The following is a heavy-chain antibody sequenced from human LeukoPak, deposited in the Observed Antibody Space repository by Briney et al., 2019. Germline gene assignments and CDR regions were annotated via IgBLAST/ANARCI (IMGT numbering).Heavy chain of an antibody. CDR2: ISSSSSYT. J-gene: IGHJ4*02. V-gene: IGHV3-21*01. CDR1: GFTFSSYS. Sequence: GGSLRLSCAASGFTFSSYSMNWVRQAPGKGLEWVSSISSSSSYTYYADSVKGQFAISRDNAKNSLYLQMNSLRAEDTAVYYCAISPGGYGSGSYSWGQGTLVTVSS. CDR3: AISPGGYGSGSYS. D-gene: IGHD3-10*01.